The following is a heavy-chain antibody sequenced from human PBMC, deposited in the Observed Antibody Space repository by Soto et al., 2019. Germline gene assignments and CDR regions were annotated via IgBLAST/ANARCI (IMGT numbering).Heavy chain of an antibody. D-gene: IGHD3-16*02. J-gene: IGHJ4*02. Sequence: QVQLVESGGGVVQPGRSLRLSCAASGFTFSSYGMHWVRQAPGKGLEWVAVIWYDGSNKYYADSVKGRFTISRDNSKNTLYRQMNRLRAGDMAGYYGARELSFDCWGQGTLVTVSS. CDR2: IWYDGSNK. CDR1: GFTFSSYG. V-gene: IGHV3-33*01. CDR3: ARELSFDC.